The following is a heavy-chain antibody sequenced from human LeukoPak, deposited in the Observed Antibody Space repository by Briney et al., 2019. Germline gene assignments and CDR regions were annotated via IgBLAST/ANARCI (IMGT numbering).Heavy chain of an antibody. V-gene: IGHV4-59*01. J-gene: IGHJ4*02. CDR3: ARAPRSWGFDY. CDR1: GGSISSYY. D-gene: IGHD7-27*01. Sequence: SETLSLTCTVSGGSISSYYWSWIRRPPGKGLEWVGFIHYSGSSNYNPSLKSRVTISIDTSKNQFSLKLNSVTAADTAVYYCARAPRSWGFDYWGQGTLVTVSS. CDR2: IHYSGSS.